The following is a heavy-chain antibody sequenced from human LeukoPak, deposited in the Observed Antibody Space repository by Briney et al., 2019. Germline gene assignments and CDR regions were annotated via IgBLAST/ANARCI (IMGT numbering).Heavy chain of an antibody. CDR3: ARVIPYCSGGSCYLSWFDP. V-gene: IGHV4-30-4*08. J-gene: IGHJ5*02. Sequence: PSETLSLTCTVSGGSISSGGYYWSWIRQHPGKGLEWIGYIYYSGSTYYNASLKSRVTISVDTSKNQFSLKLSSVTAADTAVYYCARVIPYCSGGSCYLSWFDPWGQGTLVTVSS. CDR1: GGSISSGGYY. D-gene: IGHD2-15*01. CDR2: IYYSGST.